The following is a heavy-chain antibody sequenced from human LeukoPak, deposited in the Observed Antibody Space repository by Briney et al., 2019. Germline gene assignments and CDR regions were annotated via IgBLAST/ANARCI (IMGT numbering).Heavy chain of an antibody. Sequence: WIRQPPGKGLEWIGSIYYSGSTYYNPSLKSRVTISVDTSKNQFSLKLSSVTAADTAVYYCARDADDYGDYWGQGTLVTVSS. CDR2: IYYSGST. V-gene: IGHV4-39*07. CDR3: ARDADDYGDY. J-gene: IGHJ4*02.